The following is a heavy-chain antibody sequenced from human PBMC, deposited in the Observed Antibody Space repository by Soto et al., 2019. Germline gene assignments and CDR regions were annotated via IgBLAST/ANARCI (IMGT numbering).Heavy chain of an antibody. CDR3: AKGRSGWYTKNLFDP. CDR1: GFTFSSYA. D-gene: IGHD6-19*01. J-gene: IGHJ5*02. V-gene: IGHV3-23*01. CDR2: ISGSGGST. Sequence: EVQLLESGGGLVQPGGSLRLSCAASGFTFSSYAMSWVRQAPGKGLEWVSAISGSGGSTYYADSVKGRFTISRDNSKKTLYLQMNSLRAEDTAVYYCAKGRSGWYTKNLFDPWGQGTLVTVCS.